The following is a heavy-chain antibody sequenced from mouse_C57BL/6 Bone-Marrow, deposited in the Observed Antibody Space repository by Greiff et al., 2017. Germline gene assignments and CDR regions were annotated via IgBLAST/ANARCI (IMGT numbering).Heavy chain of an antibody. CDR3: ARVYGSSYEFAY. J-gene: IGHJ3*01. CDR2: IDPSDSET. D-gene: IGHD1-1*01. V-gene: IGHV1-52*01. CDR1: GYTFTSYW. Sequence: QVQLQQPGAELVRPGSSVKLSCKASGYTFTSYWMHWVKQRPIQGLEWIGNIDPSDSETHYNQKFKDKATLTVDKSSSTAYMQLSSLTSEDSAVYYCARVYGSSYEFAYWGQGTLVTVSA.